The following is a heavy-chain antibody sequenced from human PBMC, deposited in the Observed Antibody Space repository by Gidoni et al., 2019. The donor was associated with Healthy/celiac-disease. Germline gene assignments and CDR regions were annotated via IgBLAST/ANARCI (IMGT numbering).Heavy chain of an antibody. D-gene: IGHD3-22*01. J-gene: IGHJ4*02. CDR2: ISGSGGST. Sequence: EVQLVESGGGLVQPGGSLRLSCAASGFTFSSYAMSWVRQAPGKGLEWVSAISGSGGSTYYADSVKGRFTISRDNSKNTLYLQMNSLRAEDTAVYYCAKRRLVSYYDSSGYLDYFDYWGQGTLVTVSS. V-gene: IGHV3-23*04. CDR3: AKRRLVSYYDSSGYLDYFDY. CDR1: GFTFSSYA.